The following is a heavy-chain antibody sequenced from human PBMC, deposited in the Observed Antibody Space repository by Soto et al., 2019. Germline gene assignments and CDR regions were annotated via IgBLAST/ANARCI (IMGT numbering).Heavy chain of an antibody. Sequence: PSETLSLTFAVSGGSVSRGGYYWNWIRQYPGKGLEWVGYIFYTGSTYYNPSLMSRLTISLDPSKNQFSLNLSSVTAADTALYYSAGSYISFSLDYWGQGIPVTVSS. CDR2: IFYTGST. D-gene: IGHD6-6*01. J-gene: IGHJ4*02. CDR1: GGSVSRGGYY. V-gene: IGHV4-31*11. CDR3: AGSYISFSLDY.